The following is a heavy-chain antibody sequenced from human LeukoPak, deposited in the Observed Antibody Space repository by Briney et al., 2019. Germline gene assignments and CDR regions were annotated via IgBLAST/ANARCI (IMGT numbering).Heavy chain of an antibody. CDR1: GGSISSYY. CDR3: AGTYLNYYDSSGYYRYAFDI. V-gene: IGHV4-59*01. J-gene: IGHJ3*02. Sequence: SESLSLTCTVSGGSISSYYWSWIRQPPGKGLEWIGYIYYSGSTNYNPSLKSRVTISVDTSKNQFSLKLSSVTAADTAVYYCAGTYLNYYDSSGYYRYAFDIWGQGTMVTVSS. D-gene: IGHD3-22*01. CDR2: IYYSGST.